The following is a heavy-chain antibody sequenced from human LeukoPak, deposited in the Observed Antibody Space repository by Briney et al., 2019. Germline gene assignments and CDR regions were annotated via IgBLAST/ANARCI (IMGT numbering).Heavy chain of an antibody. CDR3: ASSKTNGDSSGWYAWFDP. J-gene: IGHJ5*02. Sequence: SETLSFTCTVAGGSINNYYWSWIRQPPWKGLEWIGYIYYSGYTNYNPSLKSRVTISVDTSKNQFSLKLSSVAAADTAVYYCASSKTNGDSSGWYAWFDPWGQGTLVTVSS. CDR2: IYYSGYT. V-gene: IGHV4-59*01. CDR1: GGSINNYY. D-gene: IGHD6-19*01.